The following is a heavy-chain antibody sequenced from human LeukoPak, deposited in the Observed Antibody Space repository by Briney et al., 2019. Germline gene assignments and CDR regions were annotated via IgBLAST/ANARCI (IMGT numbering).Heavy chain of an antibody. V-gene: IGHV3-15*01. CDR1: GFSFNDAW. Sequence: SGGSLRPSCAASGFSFNDAWMSWVRQAPGKGLEWVGRIKRKTDGGTTDYAAPVKGRFSISRDDSKTSLYLQMNNLQTEDTAVYYCTTDTRRVVVPKWGQGTLVTVSS. CDR3: TTDTRRVVVPK. D-gene: IGHD2-15*01. CDR2: IKRKTDGGTT. J-gene: IGHJ4*02.